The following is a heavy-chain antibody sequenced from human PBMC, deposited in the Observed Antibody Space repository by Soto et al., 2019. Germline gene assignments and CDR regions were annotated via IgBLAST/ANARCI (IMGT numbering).Heavy chain of an antibody. J-gene: IGHJ5*02. CDR2: MNPDSCDT. CDR1: GYTFSTYD. V-gene: IGHV1-8*01. Sequence: QVHLVQSGAEVRKPGASVKVSCKTSGYTFSTYDSNWVRQASGQGLEWLGWMNPDSCDTGYGRKFLGRVTLTRNTSTGTAYMELTSLSSDDSAIYYCARGRMGAAQFSNPRAYSYAFDPWGQGTLVTVSS. D-gene: IGHD3-22*01. CDR3: ARGRMGAAQFSNPRAYSYAFDP.